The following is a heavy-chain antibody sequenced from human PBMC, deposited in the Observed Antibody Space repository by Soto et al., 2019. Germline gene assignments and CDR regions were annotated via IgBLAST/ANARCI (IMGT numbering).Heavy chain of an antibody. D-gene: IGHD1-26*01. J-gene: IGHJ4*02. CDR1: GYSFTSLD. Sequence: QVQLVQSGAEVREPGASVKVSCKASGYSFTSLDINWVRQTAGQVLEWMGWMQPSTGRTGYAQKFQCRVTMTRDTSINTAYMELTTLTSDDTAFYYCARGVSAGVDYWGQGTLVTVSS. CDR3: ARGVSAGVDY. V-gene: IGHV1-8*01. CDR2: MQPSTGRT.